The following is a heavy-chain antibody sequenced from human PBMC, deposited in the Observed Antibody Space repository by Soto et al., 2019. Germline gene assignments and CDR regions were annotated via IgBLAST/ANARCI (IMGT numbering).Heavy chain of an antibody. CDR1: GFTFSSYA. J-gene: IGHJ5*02. CDR2: ISGSGGST. CDR3: AKDLRYNWNRGGFDP. D-gene: IGHD1-20*01. Sequence: PGGSLRLSCAASGFTFSSYAMSWVRQAPGKGLEWVSAISGSGGSTYYADSVKGRFTISRDNSKNTLYLQMNSLRAEDTAVYYCAKDLRYNWNRGGFDPWGQGTLVTVSS. V-gene: IGHV3-23*01.